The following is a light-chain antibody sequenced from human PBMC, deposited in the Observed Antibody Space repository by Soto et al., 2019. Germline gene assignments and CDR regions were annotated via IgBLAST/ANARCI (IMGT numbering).Light chain of an antibody. Sequence: QSALTQPASVSGSPGQSITISCTGTSSDVGGYNYVSWYQQQSGKAPKLMIHEVSNRPSGVSSRFSGSKSGNTASLTISGLQAEDEADYYCSSFTSTTSVYVFGTGTKVTVL. CDR2: EVS. J-gene: IGLJ1*01. V-gene: IGLV2-14*01. CDR1: SSDVGGYNY. CDR3: SSFTSTTSVYV.